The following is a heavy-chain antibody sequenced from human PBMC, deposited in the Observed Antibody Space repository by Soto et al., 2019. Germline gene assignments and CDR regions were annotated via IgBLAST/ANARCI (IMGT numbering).Heavy chain of an antibody. D-gene: IGHD6-13*01. CDR3: ARQIYDSGTGPNFQYYFDS. CDR1: GYSFAGYW. J-gene: IGHJ4*02. V-gene: IGHV5-10-1*01. Sequence: LKISCKGSGYSFAGYWTTWVRQKPGKGLEWMGRIDPSDSQTYYSPSFRGHVTISVTKSITTVFLQWSSLRASDTAMYYCARQIYDSGTGPNFQYYFDSWGQGTPVTVSS. CDR2: IDPSDSQT.